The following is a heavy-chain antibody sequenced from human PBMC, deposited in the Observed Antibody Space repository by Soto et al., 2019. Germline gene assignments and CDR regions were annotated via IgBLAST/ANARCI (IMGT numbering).Heavy chain of an antibody. CDR2: IYYSGST. D-gene: IGHD3-10*01. V-gene: IGHV4-59*11. Sequence: SETLSRPCTVSGGSINSHYWSWVRQPPGKGLEWIGFIYYSGSTKYNPSLVSRVTIPVDTSKASLSMKLSSVTAADTAVYYWARESAGSGKNNWFDPWDQGTLVT. J-gene: IGHJ5*02. CDR1: GGSINSHY. CDR3: ARESAGSGKNNWFDP.